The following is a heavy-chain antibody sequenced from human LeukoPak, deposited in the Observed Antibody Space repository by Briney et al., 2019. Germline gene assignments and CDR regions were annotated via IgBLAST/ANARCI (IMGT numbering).Heavy chain of an antibody. V-gene: IGHV3-48*01. CDR1: GFTFSTYA. CDR3: AREGAAAGRNFDY. Sequence: GGSLRLSCGASGFTFSTYAMSWVRQAPGKGLEWVSYISSSSSTIYYADSVKGRFTISRDNAKNSLYLQMNSLRAEDTAVYYCAREGAAAGRNFDYWGQGTLVTVSS. J-gene: IGHJ4*02. D-gene: IGHD6-13*01. CDR2: ISSSSSTI.